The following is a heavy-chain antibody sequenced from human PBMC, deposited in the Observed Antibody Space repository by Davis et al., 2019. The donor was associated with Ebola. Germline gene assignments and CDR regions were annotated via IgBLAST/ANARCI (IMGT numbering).Heavy chain of an antibody. CDR2: ISYDGSNK. CDR3: ARRIIAARSYNWFDP. V-gene: IGHV3-30-3*01. CDR1: GFTFSSYA. J-gene: IGHJ5*02. D-gene: IGHD6-6*01. Sequence: GGSLRLSCAASGFTFSSYAMHWVRQAPGKGLEWVAVISYDGSNKYYADSVKGRFTISRDNSKNTLYLQMNSLRAEDTAVYYCARRIIAARSYNWFDPWGQGTLVTVSS.